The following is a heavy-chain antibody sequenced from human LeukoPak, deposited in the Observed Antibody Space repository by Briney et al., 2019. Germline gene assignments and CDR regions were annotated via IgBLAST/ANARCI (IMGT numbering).Heavy chain of an antibody. V-gene: IGHV3-23*01. CDR1: GFAFSSYV. D-gene: IGHD2-15*01. Sequence: SGGSLRLSCAASGFAFSSYVLSWVRQAPGKGLNSFSAIGGSGGATYYADSVKGRFTISRDNPKNTLYLQMNSLRADDTAVYYCAKGVGINNYYYYGVDVWGKGTTVTVSS. CDR2: IGGSGGAT. CDR3: AKGVGINNYYYYGVDV. J-gene: IGHJ6*04.